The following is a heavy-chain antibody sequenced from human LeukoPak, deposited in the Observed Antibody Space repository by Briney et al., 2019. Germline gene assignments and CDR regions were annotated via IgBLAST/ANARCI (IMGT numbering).Heavy chain of an antibody. Sequence: GASVKVSCKASGYTFTDYAMQWVRQAPRQSLEWMGWINAGNGDTKYSQMFQGRVTITRDTSASTAYMELSSLRSEDTAVYYCARARMYSSSYKTFLRVNFDYWGQGTLVTVSS. CDR2: INAGNGDT. CDR3: ARARMYSSSYKTFLRVNFDY. V-gene: IGHV1-3*01. J-gene: IGHJ4*02. D-gene: IGHD6-13*01. CDR1: GYTFTDYA.